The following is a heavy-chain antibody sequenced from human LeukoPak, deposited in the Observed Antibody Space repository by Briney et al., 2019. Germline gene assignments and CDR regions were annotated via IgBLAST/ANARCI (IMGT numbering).Heavy chain of an antibody. CDR3: APPPIAATGN. V-gene: IGHV3-7*01. J-gene: IGHJ4*02. CDR1: GFTFNDFW. CDR2: IRQDGGAK. Sequence: GGSLRLSRAASGFTFNDFWMSWVRQAPGEGLEWVANIRQDGGAKNYVDSVKGRFTISRDNAKKSLYLQMNSLRAEDTAVYYCAPPPIAATGNWGQGTLVTVSS. D-gene: IGHD6-13*01.